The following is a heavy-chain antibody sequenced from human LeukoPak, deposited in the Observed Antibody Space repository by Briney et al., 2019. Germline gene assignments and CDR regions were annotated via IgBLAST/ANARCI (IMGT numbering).Heavy chain of an antibody. CDR2: ISSSSSYI. V-gene: IGHV3-21*01. J-gene: IGHJ4*02. Sequence: GGSLRLSCAASGFTFSSYSMNWVRQAPGKGLEWVSSISSSSSYIYYADSVKGRFTISRDNSKNTLYLQMNSLRAEDTAVYYCAKGTPYYYDSSGYPGEDFDYWGQGTLVTVSS. CDR3: AKGTPYYYDSSGYPGEDFDY. D-gene: IGHD3-22*01. CDR1: GFTFSSYS.